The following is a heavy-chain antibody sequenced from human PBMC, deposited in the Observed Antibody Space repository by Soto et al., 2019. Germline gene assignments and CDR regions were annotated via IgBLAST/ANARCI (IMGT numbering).Heavy chain of an antibody. Sequence: EVQLLESGGGLVQPGGSLRLSCAASGFTFSNYAMSWVRQSPGKGLEWVSAISGSGGNTYYADSVKGRFSISRDNSNNTLYLQMNSLRAEDTAVYYCGMYSGSYPVYNGMNLWGQGTTVTVSS. V-gene: IGHV3-23*01. J-gene: IGHJ6*02. CDR2: ISGSGGNT. CDR1: GFTFSNYA. CDR3: GMYSGSYPVYNGMNL. D-gene: IGHD1-26*01.